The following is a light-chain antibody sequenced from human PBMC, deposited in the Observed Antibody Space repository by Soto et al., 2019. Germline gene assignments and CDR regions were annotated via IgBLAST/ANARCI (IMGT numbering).Light chain of an antibody. Sequence: EIVLTQSPGTLSLSPGERATLSCRASESVSDSYLAWYQQKPGQAPRLLIYASSRATGIPDRFSGSGSGTDFTISISRLEPEDFAVYYCQHYGTSALFGPGTKVEIK. V-gene: IGKV3-20*01. CDR2: AS. J-gene: IGKJ3*01. CDR1: ESVSDSY. CDR3: QHYGTSAL.